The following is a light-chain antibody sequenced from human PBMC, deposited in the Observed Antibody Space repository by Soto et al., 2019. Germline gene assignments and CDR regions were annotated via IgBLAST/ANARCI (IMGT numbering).Light chain of an antibody. CDR2: ATS. Sequence: DIQMTQSPSSLSASVGDRVTITCRASQSISTYLNWYQLKPGKAPKLLIYATSSLQSGVPSRFSGSRSGTDFTLTINSLPPEDFATYSCQQSYSAPPTFGQGTRLEIK. V-gene: IGKV1-39*01. CDR1: QSISTY. CDR3: QQSYSAPPT. J-gene: IGKJ5*01.